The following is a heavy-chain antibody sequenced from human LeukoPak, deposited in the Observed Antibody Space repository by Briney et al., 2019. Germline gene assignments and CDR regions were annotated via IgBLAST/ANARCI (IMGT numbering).Heavy chain of an antibody. Sequence: SETLSLTCTVSGGSISSGDYYWSWIRQPPGKGLEWIGYIYYSGSTYYTPSLRGRVTISVDTSKNQFSLKLSSVTAADTAVYYCARGYSLDYWGQGTLVTVSS. V-gene: IGHV4-30-4*01. J-gene: IGHJ4*02. CDR1: GGSISSGDYY. D-gene: IGHD5-18*01. CDR3: ARGYSLDY. CDR2: IYYSGST.